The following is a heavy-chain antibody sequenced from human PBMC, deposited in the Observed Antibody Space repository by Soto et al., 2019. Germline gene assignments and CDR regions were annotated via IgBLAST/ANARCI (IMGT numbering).Heavy chain of an antibody. CDR2: IRNKANSYAT. CDR1: GFTFSGSS. J-gene: IGHJ4*02. Sequence: EVQLVESGGGLVQPGGSLKLSCAASGFTFSGSSVHWVRQASGKGLEWVGRIRNKANSYATAYAASVRGRFTISRDDSKHTAFLQMNSLNTDDTAVYYCISHSPEDMIHTWGQGTLVTVSS. V-gene: IGHV3-73*02. D-gene: IGHD2-15*01. CDR3: ISHSPEDMIHT.